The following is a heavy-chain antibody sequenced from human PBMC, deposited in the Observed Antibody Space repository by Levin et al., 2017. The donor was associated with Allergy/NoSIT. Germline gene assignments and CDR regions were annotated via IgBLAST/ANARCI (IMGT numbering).Heavy chain of an antibody. J-gene: IGHJ4*02. D-gene: IGHD6-13*01. CDR1: GFNLEDYA. CDR2: ISWNSGRI. V-gene: IGHV3-9*01. CDR3: AKDSTAYSSSQDLDF. Sequence: GGSLRLSCAASGFNLEDYAMHWVRRGPGKGLERVSGISWNSGRIGYADSVKGRFTIARDNAKNSLYLQMNSLREEDSALYYCAKDSTAYSSSQDLDFWGQGTQVTVSS.